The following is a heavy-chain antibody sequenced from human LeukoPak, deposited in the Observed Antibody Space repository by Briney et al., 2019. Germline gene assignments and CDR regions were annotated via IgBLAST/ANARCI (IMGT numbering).Heavy chain of an antibody. CDR2: IKQDGSEK. V-gene: IGHV3-7*01. J-gene: IGHJ4*02. Sequence: GGSLRLSCAASGFTFSSYWMSWVRQAPGKGLEWVANIKQDGSEKYYADSVKGRFTISRDNAKNSLYLQMNSLRAEDTAVYYCARDLHARYDYVWGSYRFEGYYFDYWGQGTLVTVSS. CDR1: GFTFSSYW. D-gene: IGHD3-16*02. CDR3: ARDLHARYDYVWGSYRFEGYYFDY.